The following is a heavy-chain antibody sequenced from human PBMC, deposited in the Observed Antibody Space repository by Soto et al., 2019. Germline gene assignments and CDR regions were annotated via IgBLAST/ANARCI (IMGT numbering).Heavy chain of an antibody. CDR3: ARDAGMRAVAMGDAFDI. D-gene: IGHD6-19*01. J-gene: IGHJ3*02. CDR1: EFTFSNYV. V-gene: IGHV3-21*01. CDR2: ISSSSSYI. Sequence: EVQLLESGGGLVQPGGSLRLSCAASEFTFSNYVMSWVRQAPGKGLEWVSSISSSSSYIYYADSVKGRFTISRDNAKNSLYLQMNSLRAEDTAVYYCARDAGMRAVAMGDAFDIWGQGTMVTVSS.